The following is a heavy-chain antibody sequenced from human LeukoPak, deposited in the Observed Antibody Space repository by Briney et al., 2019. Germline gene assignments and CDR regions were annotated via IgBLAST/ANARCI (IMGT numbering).Heavy chain of an antibody. CDR2: ISGRDSTT. CDR3: AKDPSSGWYTYYFDY. V-gene: IGHV3-23*01. J-gene: IGHJ4*02. CDR1: GFTFSSYA. D-gene: IGHD6-19*01. Sequence: GGSLRLSCAASGFTFSSYAMSWVRQAPGKGLEWVSAISGRDSTTYYADSVKGRFTISRDKSKNTLYLQMNSLRAEDTALYYCAKDPSSGWYTYYFDYWGQGTLVTVSS.